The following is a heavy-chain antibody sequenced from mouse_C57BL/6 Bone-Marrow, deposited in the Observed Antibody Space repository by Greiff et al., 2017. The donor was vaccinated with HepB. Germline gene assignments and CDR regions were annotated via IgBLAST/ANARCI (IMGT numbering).Heavy chain of an antibody. CDR3: ARTDSSGYVMDY. Sequence: EVKLMESGGGLVQPGGSLSLSCAASGFTFTDYYMSWVRQPPGKALEWLGFIRNKANGYTTEYSASVKGRFTISRDNSQSILYLQMNALRAEDSATYYCARTDSSGYVMDYWGQGTSVTVSS. J-gene: IGHJ4*01. V-gene: IGHV7-3*01. CDR1: GFTFTDYY. CDR2: IRNKANGYTT. D-gene: IGHD3-2*02.